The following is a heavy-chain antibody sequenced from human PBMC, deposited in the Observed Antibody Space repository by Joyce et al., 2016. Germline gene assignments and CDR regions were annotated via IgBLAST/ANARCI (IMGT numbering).Heavy chain of an antibody. CDR2: ITWDAGSI. D-gene: IGHD6-6*01. CDR3: AKDKYMRSSRESHFHH. Sequence: EVQLVDSGGVVVQPGGSLRLSCAASGFIFDDYTMFWVRQPPGKGLAWVSLITWDAGSIYYADSVKDRFTISRDNSKNSLFLQINSLKTEDTALYYCAKDKYMRSSRESHFHHWGQGTPVIVSS. CDR1: GFIFDDYT. J-gene: IGHJ1*01. V-gene: IGHV3-43*01.